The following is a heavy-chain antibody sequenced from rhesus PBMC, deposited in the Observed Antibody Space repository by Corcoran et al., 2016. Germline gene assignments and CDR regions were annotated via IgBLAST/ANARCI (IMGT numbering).Heavy chain of an antibody. CDR2: ISGSGGST. J-gene: IGHJ3*01. D-gene: IGHD3-9*01. V-gene: IGHV4-173*01. CDR3: ARDVDDYGYYYTLGAFDF. Sequence: QLQLQESGPGLVKPSETLFLTCAVSGGSISSNSWSWHRQPPGKGLEWIGRISGSGGSTDYNPSLKSRVTISTDTSKNQFSLKLSSVTAADTAVYYCARDVDDYGYYYTLGAFDFWGQGLRVTVSS. CDR1: GGSISSNS.